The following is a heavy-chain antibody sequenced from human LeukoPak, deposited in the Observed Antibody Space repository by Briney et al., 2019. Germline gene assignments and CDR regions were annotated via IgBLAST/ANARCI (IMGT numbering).Heavy chain of an antibody. D-gene: IGHD6-19*01. J-gene: IGHJ3*02. V-gene: IGHV5-51*01. CDR1: GYSFTNYW. Sequence: GESLKISCKGSGYSFTNYWNGWVRQMPGKGLEWMGIIYPGDSDTIYSPSFQGQFTISADKSISTAYLQWSSLKASDTAMYYCARDSPYSSGWRDAFDIWGQGTMVTVSS. CDR3: ARDSPYSSGWRDAFDI. CDR2: IYPGDSDT.